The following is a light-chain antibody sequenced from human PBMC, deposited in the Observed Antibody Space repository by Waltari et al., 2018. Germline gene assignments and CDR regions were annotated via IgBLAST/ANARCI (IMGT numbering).Light chain of an antibody. CDR1: QSLLHSNGYNY. CDR3: FQALERRLN. V-gene: IGKV2-28*01. Sequence: DLVMTQSPLSLTVTPGEPASISCRSSQSLLHSNGYNYLHWYLQKPGQAPQLLMYLGSNRASGVPDRCSGSGSGTDFTLKISRVEAEDVGVYYCFQALERRLNFGGGTKVEIK. CDR2: LGS. J-gene: IGKJ4*01.